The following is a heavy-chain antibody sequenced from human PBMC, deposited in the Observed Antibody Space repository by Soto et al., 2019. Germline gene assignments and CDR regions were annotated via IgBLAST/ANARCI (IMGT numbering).Heavy chain of an antibody. CDR1: GYTFTSYS. Sequence: GASVKVSCKASGYTFTSYSMHWVRQAPGQGPEWMGWINPNSGGTNYAQKFQGWVTMTRDTSISTAYMGLSRLRSDDTAVYYCAREGGFYYDSSGSIPPHFDYWGQGTLVTVSS. CDR3: AREGGFYYDSSGSIPPHFDY. D-gene: IGHD3-22*01. CDR2: INPNSGGT. V-gene: IGHV1-2*04. J-gene: IGHJ4*02.